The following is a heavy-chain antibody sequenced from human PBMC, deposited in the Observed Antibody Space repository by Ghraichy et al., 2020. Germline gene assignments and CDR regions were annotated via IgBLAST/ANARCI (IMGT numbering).Heavy chain of an antibody. J-gene: IGHJ4*02. Sequence: SETLSLTCTVSGGSISNYYWSWIRQPPGEGLEWIGYIYYRGSTNYNPSVKSRVTMSVDTSKNQFSLKLSSVTAADTAVYYCARAPGPDASGWYYFDSWGQGTLVTVSS. CDR2: IYYRGST. CDR1: GGSISNYY. CDR3: ARAPGPDASGWYYFDS. V-gene: IGHV4-59*01. D-gene: IGHD6-13*01.